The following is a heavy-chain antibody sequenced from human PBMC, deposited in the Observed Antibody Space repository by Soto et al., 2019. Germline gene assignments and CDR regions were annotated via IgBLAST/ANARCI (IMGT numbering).Heavy chain of an antibody. CDR1: GFTFDDYA. J-gene: IGHJ4*02. D-gene: IGHD3-22*01. CDR3: VKETGNYYGSSGYDFEY. CDR2: IHLNIGGM. V-gene: IGHV3-9*01. Sequence: SLRLSCAASGFTFDDYAMHWVRQAPGKGLEWVSGIHLNIGGMGYADSVKGRFTVSRDNAKNSLYLQMNSLRLEDTALYYCVKETGNYYGSSGYDFEYWGQGNMVTVSA.